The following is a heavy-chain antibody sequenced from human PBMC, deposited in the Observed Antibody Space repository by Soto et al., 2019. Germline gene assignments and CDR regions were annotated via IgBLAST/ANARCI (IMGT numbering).Heavy chain of an antibody. J-gene: IGHJ5*02. CDR1: GFTFSSYA. CDR2: ISGSGGST. D-gene: IGHD6-6*01. V-gene: IGHV3-23*01. CDR3: ANDGEKYSQHHNWFDP. Sequence: EVQLLESGGGLVQPGGSLRLSCAASGFTFSSYAMSWVRQAPGKGLEWVSAISGSGGSTYYADSVKGRFTISRDNSKNTLYLQMNSLRAEDTAVDYCANDGEKYSQHHNWFDPWGQGTLLAVAS.